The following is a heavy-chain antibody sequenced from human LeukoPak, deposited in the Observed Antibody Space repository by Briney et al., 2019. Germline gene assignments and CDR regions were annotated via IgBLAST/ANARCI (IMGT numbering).Heavy chain of an antibody. Sequence: GGSLRLSCAASGFTFSSYSMNWVRQAPGKGLEWVSSISSSSSYIYYADSVKGRFTISRDNAKNSLYLQMNSLRAEGTAVYYCARDSSSLYSFDYWGQGTLVTVSS. CDR1: GFTFSSYS. D-gene: IGHD6-13*01. CDR2: ISSSSSYI. J-gene: IGHJ4*02. V-gene: IGHV3-21*01. CDR3: ARDSSSLYSFDY.